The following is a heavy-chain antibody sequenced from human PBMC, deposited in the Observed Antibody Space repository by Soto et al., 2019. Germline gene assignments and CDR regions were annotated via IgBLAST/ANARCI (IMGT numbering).Heavy chain of an antibody. CDR2: ISYDGSNK. J-gene: IGHJ4*02. CDR1: GFNFRTYA. V-gene: IGHV3-30-3*01. Sequence: PGGSLRLSCAASGFNFRTYAMHWVRQAPGKGLEWVAVISYDGSNKYYADSVKGRFTISRDNSKNTLYLQMNSLRAEDTAVYYCARDSRRYSYGYGVHDYWGQGTQVTVSS. D-gene: IGHD5-18*01. CDR3: ARDSRRYSYGYGVHDY.